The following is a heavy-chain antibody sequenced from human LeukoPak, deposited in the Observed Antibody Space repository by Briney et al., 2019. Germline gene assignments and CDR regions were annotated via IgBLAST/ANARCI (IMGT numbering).Heavy chain of an antibody. Sequence: SETLSLTCAVYGGSFSGHYWSWIRQPPGKGLEWIGEINHSGSTNYNPSLKSRVTISVDTSKNQFSLKLSSVTAADTAVYYCARVPLWGSRAFDIWGQGTMVTVSS. J-gene: IGHJ3*02. CDR2: INHSGST. V-gene: IGHV4-34*01. CDR3: ARVPLWGSRAFDI. D-gene: IGHD7-27*01. CDR1: GGSFSGHY.